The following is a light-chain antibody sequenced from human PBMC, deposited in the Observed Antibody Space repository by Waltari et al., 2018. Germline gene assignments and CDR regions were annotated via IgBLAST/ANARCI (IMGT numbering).Light chain of an antibody. J-gene: IGKJ1*01. CDR3: MQDTQLPVT. V-gene: IGKV2-30*01. CDR2: KVF. Sequence: DVVMTQSPLSLPVTLGQPATISHRSSQSLVNSDEKTYLDWFQQKPGQSPRRLIYKVFNRDSGVPDRFSGSGSGTDFTLKISRVEAEDVGTYYCMQDTQLPVTFGQGTKVEIK. CDR1: QSLVNSDEKTY.